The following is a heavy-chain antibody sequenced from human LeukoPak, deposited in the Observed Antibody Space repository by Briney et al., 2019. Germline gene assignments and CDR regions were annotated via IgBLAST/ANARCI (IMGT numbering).Heavy chain of an antibody. CDR3: ARDREMATITSPYY. D-gene: IGHD5-24*01. V-gene: IGHV1-2*02. Sequence: RRASVKVSCKASGGTFSSYAISWVRQAPGQGLEWMGWINPNSGGTNYAQKFQGRVTMTSDTSISTAYMEVSRLRSDDTAVYYCARDREMATITSPYYWGQGTLVTVSS. J-gene: IGHJ4*02. CDR1: GGTFSSYA. CDR2: INPNSGGT.